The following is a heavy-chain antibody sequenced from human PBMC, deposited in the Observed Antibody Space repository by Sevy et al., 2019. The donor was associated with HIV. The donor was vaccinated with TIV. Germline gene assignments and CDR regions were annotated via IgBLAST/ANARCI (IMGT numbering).Heavy chain of an antibody. Sequence: GGSLRLSCAASGFTFNIYAMSWVRQAPGKGLEWVATISFDATNKHYPDSVKGRFTISRDNFQNSLFLQMDSLRPEDTAVYYCALERLSSDVAEYFQNWGQGTLVTVSS. CDR1: GFTFNIYA. CDR3: ALERLSSDVAEYFQN. J-gene: IGHJ1*01. V-gene: IGHV3-30-3*01. CDR2: ISFDATNK. D-gene: IGHD1-1*01.